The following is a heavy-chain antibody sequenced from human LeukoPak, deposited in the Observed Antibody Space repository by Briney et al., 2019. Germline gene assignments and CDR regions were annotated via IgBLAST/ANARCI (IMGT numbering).Heavy chain of an antibody. CDR3: ARGNYYGSGSQNNWFDP. D-gene: IGHD3-10*01. Sequence: SETLSLTCAVYGGSVSGYYWGWIRQAPGKGLKWMGENNHRGSTNYNPSLTSRVTISVDTSKNQFSLKLSSLTAADTAVYYCARGNYYGSGSQNNWFDPWGQGTLVTVSS. CDR1: GGSVSGYY. CDR2: NNHRGST. V-gene: IGHV4-34*01. J-gene: IGHJ5*02.